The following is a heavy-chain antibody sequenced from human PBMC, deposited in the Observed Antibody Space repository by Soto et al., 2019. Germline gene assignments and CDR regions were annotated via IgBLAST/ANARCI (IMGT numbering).Heavy chain of an antibody. J-gene: IGHJ5*02. Sequence: SETLSLTCTVSGGSISTYYWSWIRQPPGKGLEWIGYMYHSGSTNLNPSLKSRVTISLDTSKNQFSLKLSSVTAADTAVYYCARDNVESPGDSDNWFDPWGQGTLVTVSS. D-gene: IGHD1-26*01. CDR3: ARDNVESPGDSDNWFDP. CDR1: GGSISTYY. V-gene: IGHV4-59*01. CDR2: MYHSGST.